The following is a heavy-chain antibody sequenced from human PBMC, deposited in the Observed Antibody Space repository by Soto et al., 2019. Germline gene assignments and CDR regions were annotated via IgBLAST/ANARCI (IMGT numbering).Heavy chain of an antibody. V-gene: IGHV3-30*03. Sequence: QVQLVESGGGVVQPGRSLRLSCAASGFTFSSYGMHWVRQAPGKGLEWVAVISYDGSNKYYADSVKGRFTISRDNSKNTLYLQMNSLRAEDTAVYYCVAGRPLDYWGQGTLVTVSS. D-gene: IGHD1-1*01. CDR3: VAGRPLDY. CDR1: GFTFSSYG. CDR2: ISYDGSNK. J-gene: IGHJ4*02.